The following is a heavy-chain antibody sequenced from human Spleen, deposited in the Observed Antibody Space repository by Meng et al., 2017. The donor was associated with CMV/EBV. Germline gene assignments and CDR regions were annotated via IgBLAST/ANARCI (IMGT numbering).Heavy chain of an antibody. D-gene: IGHD6-19*01. CDR1: GFTFSTYS. CDR2: ISSTTTTI. Sequence: GESLKISCAASGFTFSTYSMNWVRQAPGKGLEWAASISSTTTTIYYADSVKGRFAISRDNAKKSLYLRMNSLRADDTAVYYCARVPPYSSGWYDYWGQGTQVTVSS. J-gene: IGHJ4*02. CDR3: ARVPPYSSGWYDY. V-gene: IGHV3-21*01.